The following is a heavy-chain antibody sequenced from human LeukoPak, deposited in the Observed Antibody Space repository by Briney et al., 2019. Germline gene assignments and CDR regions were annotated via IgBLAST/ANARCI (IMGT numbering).Heavy chain of an antibody. J-gene: IGHJ5*02. CDR2: IYYSGST. V-gene: IGHV4-59*11. CDR3: ARAHYYDSSGRNWFDP. D-gene: IGHD3-22*01. CDR1: GGSISGHY. Sequence: SETLSLTCTVSGGSISGHYWSWIRQPPGKGLEWIGYIYYSGSTNYNPSLKSRVTISVDTSKNQFSLKLSSVTAADTAVYYCARAHYYDSSGRNWFDPWGQGTLVTVSS.